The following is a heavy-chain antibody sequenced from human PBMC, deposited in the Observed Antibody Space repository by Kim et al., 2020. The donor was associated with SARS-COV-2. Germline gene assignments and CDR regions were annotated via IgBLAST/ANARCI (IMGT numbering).Heavy chain of an antibody. V-gene: IGHV3-23*01. J-gene: IGHJ4*02. Sequence: YYADSVKGRFTISRENSKDTLYLQRNSLRAEDTAVYYCATLYSGSYYFDYWGQGTLVTVSS. D-gene: IGHD1-26*01. CDR3: ATLYSGSYYFDY.